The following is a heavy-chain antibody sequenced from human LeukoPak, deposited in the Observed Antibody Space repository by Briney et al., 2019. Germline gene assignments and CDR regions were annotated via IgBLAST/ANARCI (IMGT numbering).Heavy chain of an antibody. CDR2: ISYDGSNK. V-gene: IGHV3-30*04. J-gene: IGHJ6*04. Sequence: GGSLRLSCAASGFTFSSYAMHWVRQAPGKGLEWVAVISYDGSNKYCADSVKGRFTISRGNSKNTLYLQMNSLRAEDTAVYYCAREYDILTGYSKDYYGMDVWGKGTTVTVSS. D-gene: IGHD3-9*01. CDR1: GFTFSSYA. CDR3: AREYDILTGYSKDYYGMDV.